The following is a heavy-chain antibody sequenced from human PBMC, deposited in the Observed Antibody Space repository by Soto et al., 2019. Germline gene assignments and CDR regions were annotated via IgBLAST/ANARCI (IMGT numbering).Heavy chain of an antibody. CDR3: ARDDYGMDV. CDR1: GFILNTYH. CDR2: IWYDASNK. Sequence: QVVESGGGVVQSGRSLRLSCAASGFILNTYHMHWVRQAPAKGLEWVAVIWYDASNKYYADSVKGRFTISRDNSKNTLYLEMNSLRDEDTAVYYCARDDYGMDVWGRGTTVTVSS. V-gene: IGHV3-33*01. J-gene: IGHJ6*02.